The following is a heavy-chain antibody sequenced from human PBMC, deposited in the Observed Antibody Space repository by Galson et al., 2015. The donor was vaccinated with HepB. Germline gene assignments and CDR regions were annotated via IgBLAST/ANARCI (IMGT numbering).Heavy chain of an antibody. CDR3: AKDGCGGDCYSQYYFDY. V-gene: IGHV3-30*04. Sequence: SLRLSCAASGFTFSTYAMHWVRQAPGKGLEWVAVISYDGSNKYYADSVRGRLTISRDNSKNTLYLQMNSLRTEDTAVYYCAKDGCGGDCYSQYYFDYWGQGTLVTVSS. D-gene: IGHD2-21*02. CDR1: GFTFSTYA. CDR2: ISYDGSNK. J-gene: IGHJ4*02.